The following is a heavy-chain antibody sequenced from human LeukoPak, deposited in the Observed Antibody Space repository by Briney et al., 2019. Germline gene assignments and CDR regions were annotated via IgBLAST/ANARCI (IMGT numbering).Heavy chain of an antibody. D-gene: IGHD3-9*01. CDR1: GFTFSNYA. Sequence: GGSLRLSCAASGFTFSNYAMSWVHQAPGKGLEWVSAITGSGGGTYYADSVKGRFTISRDNSKNTLYLQMNSLRAEDTAVYYCAKWGDYDVLTGYYDPDYWGQGTLVTVSS. CDR3: AKWGDYDVLTGYYDPDY. V-gene: IGHV3-23*01. CDR2: ITGSGGGT. J-gene: IGHJ4*02.